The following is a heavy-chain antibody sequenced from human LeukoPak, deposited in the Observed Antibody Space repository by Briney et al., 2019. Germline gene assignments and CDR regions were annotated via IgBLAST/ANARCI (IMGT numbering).Heavy chain of an antibody. J-gene: IGHJ5*02. Sequence: GGSLRLSCAASGFTFSNYGMHWVRQAPGKGLEWVAFIRYDGSNKYYADSVKGRFTISRDNSKNTLYLQMNSLSAEDTAVYYCAKDRSSGFTRWFDPWGQGTLVTVSS. V-gene: IGHV3-30*02. CDR1: GFTFSNYG. D-gene: IGHD6-19*01. CDR3: AKDRSSGFTRWFDP. CDR2: IRYDGSNK.